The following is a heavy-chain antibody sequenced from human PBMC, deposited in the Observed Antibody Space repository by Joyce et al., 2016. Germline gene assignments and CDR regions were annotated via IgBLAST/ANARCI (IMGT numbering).Heavy chain of an antibody. CDR2: ISGSGGTT. D-gene: IGHD5-12*01. CDR3: ANDINSGYYAIGYFDH. V-gene: IGHV3-23*01. Sequence: EVQLLESGGGLVQPGGSLRLSCAGSGFTFSQFAMNWFRQGPGKGLEWVSTISGSGGTTYYADTGTGRFTIARDNSQNTLSLQMNNLGACDTATYYCANDINSGYYAIGYFDHWGQGTLVTVSS. J-gene: IGHJ4*02. CDR1: GFTFSQFA.